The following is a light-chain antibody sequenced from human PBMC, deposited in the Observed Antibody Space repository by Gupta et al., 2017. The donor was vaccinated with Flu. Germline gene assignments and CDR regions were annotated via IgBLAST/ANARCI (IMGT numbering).Light chain of an antibody. Sequence: SVTISCTGASTNIGTYNFVSWYQQHPGEAPRLLIYDVTKRPSGVPGRFSGSKSGNTASLTISGLQSGDEADYYCCSYAGTDNWVFGGGTKLTVL. CDR3: CSYAGTDNWV. V-gene: IGLV2-11*03. CDR1: STNIGTYNF. J-gene: IGLJ3*02. CDR2: DVT.